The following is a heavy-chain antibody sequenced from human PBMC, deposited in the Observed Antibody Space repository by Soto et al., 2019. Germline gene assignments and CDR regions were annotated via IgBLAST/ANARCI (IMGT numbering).Heavy chain of an antibody. CDR1: GGTFSSYT. D-gene: IGHD3-10*01. V-gene: IGHV1-69*02. CDR2: IIPILGIA. Sequence: QVQLVQSGAEVKKPGSSVKVSCKASGGTFSSYTISWVRQAPGQGLEWMGMIIPILGIANYAQKFQGRVTITADKSTSTAYMELSSLRSEDTAVYYCARGVRTYYYGSGSYEFDYWGQGTLVTVSS. CDR3: ARGVRTYYYGSGSYEFDY. J-gene: IGHJ4*02.